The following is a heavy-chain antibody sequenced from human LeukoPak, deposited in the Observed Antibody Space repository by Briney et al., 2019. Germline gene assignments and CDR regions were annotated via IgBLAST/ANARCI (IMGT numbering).Heavy chain of an antibody. D-gene: IGHD4-17*01. Sequence: SETLSLTCAGYGGSFSGYYWSWIRQPPGKGLEWIGEINHSGSTNYNPSLKSRVTISVDTSKNQFSLKLSSVTAADTAVYYCARAYAGQYGLDVWGQGTTVTVSS. CDR3: ARAYAGQYGLDV. J-gene: IGHJ6*02. CDR2: INHSGST. V-gene: IGHV4-34*01. CDR1: GGSFSGYY.